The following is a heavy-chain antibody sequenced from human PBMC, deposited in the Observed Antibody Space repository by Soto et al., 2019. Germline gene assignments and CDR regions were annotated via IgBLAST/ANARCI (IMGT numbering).Heavy chain of an antibody. J-gene: IGHJ3*02. D-gene: IGHD3-10*01. V-gene: IGHV4-59*11. CDR1: GGSISSHY. Sequence: SETLSLTCPVSGGSISSHYWRWIRQPPGKGLEWIGYIYYSGSTNYNPSLKSRVTISVDTSKNQFSLKLSSVTAADTAVYYCARRYYGSPFDIWGQGTMVTVSS. CDR2: IYYSGST. CDR3: ARRYYGSPFDI.